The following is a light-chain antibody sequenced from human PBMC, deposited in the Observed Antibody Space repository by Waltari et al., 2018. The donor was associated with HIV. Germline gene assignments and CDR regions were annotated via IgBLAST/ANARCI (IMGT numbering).Light chain of an antibody. CDR3: CSYGGSSTWV. Sequence: QSALTQPASVSGSPGQSITISCTGTSRDVGNYNLVPWYQQYPGKAPKLMIYEAVKRPSGVSNRISASKSGNTASLTISGLQAEDEADYYCCSYGGSSTWVFGGGTKLTVL. CDR2: EAV. V-gene: IGLV2-23*01. J-gene: IGLJ3*02. CDR1: SRDVGNYNL.